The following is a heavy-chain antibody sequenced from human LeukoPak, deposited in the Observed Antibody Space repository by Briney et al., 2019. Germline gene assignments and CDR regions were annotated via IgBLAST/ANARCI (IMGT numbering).Heavy chain of an antibody. Sequence: ASVKVSCKVSGYTLTELSMHWVRQAPGKGLEWMGGFDPEDGETIYAQKFQERVTITRDMSTSTAYMELSSLRSEDTAVYYCAADTYYDFWSGWGLGDYWGQGTLVTVSS. J-gene: IGHJ4*02. CDR2: FDPEDGET. V-gene: IGHV1-24*01. CDR1: GYTLTELS. CDR3: AADTYYDFWSGWGLGDY. D-gene: IGHD3-3*01.